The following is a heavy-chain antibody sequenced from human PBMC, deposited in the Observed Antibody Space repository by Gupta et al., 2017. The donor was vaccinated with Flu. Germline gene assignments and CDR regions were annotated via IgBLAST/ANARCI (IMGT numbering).Heavy chain of an antibody. D-gene: IGHD1-26*01. CDR3: ARKGGTVPFDM. J-gene: IGHJ3*02. V-gene: IGHV1-69*01. Sequence: QVQLVQCGAEVKRPGSSVKVCCTTSAGSFSGYGISWVRQAPGQGLEWMGGIIPIFGKTNYAQKFQGRVTITADEFTNTAYMELTSLRSDDTAVYYCARKGGTVPFDMWGQGTVVTVSS. CDR1: AGSFSGYG. CDR2: IIPIFGKT.